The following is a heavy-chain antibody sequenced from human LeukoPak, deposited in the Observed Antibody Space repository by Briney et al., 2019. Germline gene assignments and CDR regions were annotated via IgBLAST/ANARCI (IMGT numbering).Heavy chain of an antibody. Sequence: GGSLRLSCAASGFTFSSYAMHWVRQAPGKGLEWVAVISYDGSNKYYADSVKGRFTISRDDSKNTLYPQMNSLRAEDTAVYYCANLVGGGGNSVRGLAFDIWGQGTKVSVSS. CDR1: GFTFSSYA. CDR3: ANLVGGGGNSVRGLAFDI. CDR2: ISYDGSNK. J-gene: IGHJ3*02. D-gene: IGHD4-23*01. V-gene: IGHV3-30*18.